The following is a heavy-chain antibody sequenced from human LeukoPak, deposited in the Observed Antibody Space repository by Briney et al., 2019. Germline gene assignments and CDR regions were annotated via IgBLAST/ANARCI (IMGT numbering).Heavy chain of an antibody. J-gene: IGHJ4*02. CDR2: ISYDGSNK. CDR3: ARVIAAADDY. CDR1: GFTFSSYA. Sequence: GGSLRLSCAASGFTFSSYAMHWVRQAPGKGLEWVAVISYDGSNKYYADSVKGRFTTSRDNSKNTLYLQMNSLRAEDTAVYYCARVIAAADDYWGQGTPVTVSS. D-gene: IGHD6-13*01. V-gene: IGHV3-30-3*01.